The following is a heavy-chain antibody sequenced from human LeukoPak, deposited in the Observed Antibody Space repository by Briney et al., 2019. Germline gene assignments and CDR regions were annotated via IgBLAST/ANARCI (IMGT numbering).Heavy chain of an antibody. D-gene: IGHD4-23*01. CDR2: ISSRSSYI. CDR1: GFSISRYS. Sequence: GGSLRLSCAASGFSISRYSMNWVRQAPGKGLEWVSSISSRSSYIYYADSVKGRFTISRDNAKDSLYLQMNSLRAEDTAVYYCARELVTSSYWGQGTLVTVSS. V-gene: IGHV3-21*01. J-gene: IGHJ4*02. CDR3: ARELVTSSY.